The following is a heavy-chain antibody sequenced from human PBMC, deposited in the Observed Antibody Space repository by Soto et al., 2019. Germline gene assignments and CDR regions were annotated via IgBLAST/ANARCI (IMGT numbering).Heavy chain of an antibody. V-gene: IGHV3-66*04. CDR3: ARHGYNYGGGYFDY. Sequence: EVQLVESGGGLVQPGGSLRLSCAASGVTVSSNSMSWVRQAPGKGLEWVSVSYSGGSTYYADSVKGRFTISRDNSKNTLYLQMNSLRAEDTAVYYCARHGYNYGGGYFDYWGQGTLVTVSS. J-gene: IGHJ4*02. CDR1: GVTVSSNS. CDR2: SYSGGST. D-gene: IGHD5-18*01.